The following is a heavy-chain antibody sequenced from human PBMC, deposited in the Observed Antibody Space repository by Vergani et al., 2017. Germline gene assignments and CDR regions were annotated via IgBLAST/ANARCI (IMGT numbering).Heavy chain of an antibody. CDR1: GFTFSNHW. CDR2: IKQDSTET. Sequence: EVQLVESGGGLVQPGGSLRLSCATSGFTFSNHWMSWVRQAPGKGLEWVANIKQDSTETYYVDSVRGRFTISRDNAKNSLHLQMNSLRAEDTAVYYCARLPYSSGTFDYWGQGTLVTVSS. J-gene: IGHJ4*02. CDR3: ARLPYSSGTFDY. D-gene: IGHD3-22*01. V-gene: IGHV3-7*01.